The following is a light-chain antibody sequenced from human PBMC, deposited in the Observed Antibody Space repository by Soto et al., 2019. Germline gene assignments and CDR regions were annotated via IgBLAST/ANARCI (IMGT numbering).Light chain of an antibody. Sequence: EIVLTQSPGTLSLSPVEIATLSFTASQTVSSARLAWFQQKPGQAPRLLIYGASSRAPGIPDRFSGSGSETDFTLTITRLESEDFAVYSCHQYGSSPWTFGQGTKVDNK. V-gene: IGKV3-20*01. CDR3: HQYGSSPWT. CDR2: GAS. J-gene: IGKJ1*01. CDR1: QTVSSAR.